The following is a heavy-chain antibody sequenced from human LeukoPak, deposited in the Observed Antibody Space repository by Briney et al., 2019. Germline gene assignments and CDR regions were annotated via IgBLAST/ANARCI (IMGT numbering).Heavy chain of an antibody. Sequence: GESLKISCKGSGYSFTSYWIGWVRQLPGKGLEWMGLIYPGDSDTRYSPSFQGHVTISADKSINTAYLQWSSLKASDTAMYYCARSMGVWGTYRERAPDYWGQGTLVTVSS. CDR1: GYSFTSYW. J-gene: IGHJ4*02. V-gene: IGHV5-51*01. CDR3: ARSMGVWGTYRERAPDY. CDR2: IYPGDSDT. D-gene: IGHD3-16*02.